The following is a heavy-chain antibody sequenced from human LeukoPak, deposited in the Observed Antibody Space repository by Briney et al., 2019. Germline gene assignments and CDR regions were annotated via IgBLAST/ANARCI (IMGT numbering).Heavy chain of an antibody. CDR3: ARGREPNGDYVL. CDR2: INHSGST. J-gene: IGHJ4*02. V-gene: IGHV4-34*01. CDR1: GGSFSGYY. D-gene: IGHD4-17*01. Sequence: SETLSLTCAVYGGSFSGYYWSWIRQPPGKGLEWIGEINHSGSTNYNPSLKSRVTISVDTSKNQFSLKLSSVTAADTAVHYCARGREPNGDYVLWGQGTLVTVSS.